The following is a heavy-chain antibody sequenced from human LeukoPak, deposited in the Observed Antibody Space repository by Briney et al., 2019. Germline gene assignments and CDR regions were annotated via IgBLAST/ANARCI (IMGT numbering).Heavy chain of an antibody. V-gene: IGHV1-69*05. CDR3: ARAFLGAGDPYSFDY. D-gene: IGHD1-26*01. Sequence: SVKVACKASGGTFSNYAISWVRQAPGQGLEWMGRIIPIFGTPNYAQKFQGRVTITTDESTSTAYMELSSLRSEDTAVYYCARAFLGAGDPYSFDYWGQGTLVTVSS. J-gene: IGHJ4*02. CDR1: GGTFSNYA. CDR2: IIPIFGTP.